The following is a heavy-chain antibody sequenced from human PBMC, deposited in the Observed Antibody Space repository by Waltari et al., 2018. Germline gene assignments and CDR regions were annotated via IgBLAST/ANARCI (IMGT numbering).Heavy chain of an antibody. CDR2: NSAVNCDT. CDR1: GFNFTNYG. J-gene: IGHJ4*02. Sequence: QVQLVQSGDEEKDPGASVMGSCKASGFNFTNYGLSWVRHAPGQGLDWMGWNSAVNCDTTYVQKFRDRFTLTTDTYTTTAYMELRSLRSDDTATYYCARDYYGDYVWDYWGQGTLVTVSS. D-gene: IGHD4-17*01. V-gene: IGHV1-18*01. CDR3: ARDYYGDYVWDY.